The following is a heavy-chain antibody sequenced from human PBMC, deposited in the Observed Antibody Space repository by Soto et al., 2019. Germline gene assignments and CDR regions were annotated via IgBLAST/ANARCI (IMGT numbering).Heavy chain of an antibody. J-gene: IGHJ3*02. Sequence: GGSLRLSCVGSGFIVDDYAMHWVRQAPGKGLEWVAFISYDGNNKYYSDSVKGRFTLSRDNSKNTLYLQMNSLRAEDTAVYYCAKDWQWLVLVGAFDIWGQGTMVTVSS. V-gene: IGHV3-30*18. CDR1: GFIVDDYA. CDR3: AKDWQWLVLVGAFDI. CDR2: ISYDGNNK. D-gene: IGHD6-19*01.